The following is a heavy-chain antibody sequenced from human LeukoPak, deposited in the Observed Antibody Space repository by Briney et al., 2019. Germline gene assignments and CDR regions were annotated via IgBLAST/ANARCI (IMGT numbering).Heavy chain of an antibody. J-gene: IGHJ4*02. V-gene: IGHV1-46*01. Sequence: ASVKVSCKASGYTFTSYYMHWVRQAPGQGLEWMGIINPSGGSTSYAQKFQGRVTMTRDTSTSTVYMEPSSLRSEDTAVYYCASELELRRGLGYWGQGTLVTVSS. CDR2: INPSGGST. D-gene: IGHD1-7*01. CDR3: ASELELRRGLGY. CDR1: GYTFTSYY.